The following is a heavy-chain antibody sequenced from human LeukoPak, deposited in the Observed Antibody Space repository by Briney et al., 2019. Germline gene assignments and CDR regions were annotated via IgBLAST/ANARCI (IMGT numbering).Heavy chain of an antibody. CDR2: ISGSGGST. D-gene: IGHD2-2*01. Sequence: GGSLRLSCAPSGFTFRSYAMSRVRQAPGEGREWVSAISGSGGSTYYADSVRGRFTISRDNSKNTLYLQMNSLRAEDTAVYYCAKDRSSKHYYYYYYMDVWGKGTTVTVSS. CDR1: GFTFRSYA. J-gene: IGHJ6*03. CDR3: AKDRSSKHYYYYYYMDV. V-gene: IGHV3-23*01.